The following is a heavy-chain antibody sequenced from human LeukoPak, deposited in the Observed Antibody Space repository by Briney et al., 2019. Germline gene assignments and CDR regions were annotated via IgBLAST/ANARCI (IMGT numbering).Heavy chain of an antibody. D-gene: IGHD1-26*01. Sequence: ASVKVSCKASGYTFTSYGISWVRQAPGQGLEWMGWISAYNGNTNYAQKLQGRVTMTIDTSTSTAYMELRSLRSDDTAVYYCARAWSELNYFDYWGQGTLVTVSS. J-gene: IGHJ4*02. CDR2: ISAYNGNT. CDR3: ARAWSELNYFDY. V-gene: IGHV1-18*01. CDR1: GYTFTSYG.